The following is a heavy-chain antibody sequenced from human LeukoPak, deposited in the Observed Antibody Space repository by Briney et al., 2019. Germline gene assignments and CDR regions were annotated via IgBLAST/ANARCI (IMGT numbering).Heavy chain of an antibody. CDR1: GYSFTSYW. Sequence: GESLKISCKRSGYSFTSYWIGWVRQMPGKGLEWMGIIYPGDSDTRYSPSFQGQVTISADKSISTAYLQWSSLKASDTAMYYCARHPHYYDSSGQLDYWGQGTLVTVSS. CDR2: IYPGDSDT. D-gene: IGHD3-22*01. CDR3: ARHPHYYDSSGQLDY. J-gene: IGHJ4*02. V-gene: IGHV5-51*01.